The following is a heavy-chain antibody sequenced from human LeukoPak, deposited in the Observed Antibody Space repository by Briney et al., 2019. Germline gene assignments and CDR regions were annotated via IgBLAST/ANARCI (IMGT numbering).Heavy chain of an antibody. CDR3: AKAVPTATHY. J-gene: IGHJ4*02. CDR2: ISHSGIIA. V-gene: IGHV3-23*01. CDR1: GFTFSTYD. D-gene: IGHD2-15*01. Sequence: GGSLRLSCAAPGFTFSTYDMSSVRQAPGKGLEWVSFISHSGIIANYTDSVKGRFTISRDNSKNTLYLQMNSLRLEDTAVYYCAKAVPTATHYWGQGTLVTVSS.